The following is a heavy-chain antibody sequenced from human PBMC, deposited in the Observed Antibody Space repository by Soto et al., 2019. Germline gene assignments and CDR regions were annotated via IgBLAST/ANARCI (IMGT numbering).Heavy chain of an antibody. CDR2: IGPKSGDT. CDR3: RRGRSGEIVVFY. Sequence: QVQLVQSGAEVKESGASVKVSCKTSGSTFTSHYIHWVRQAPGQSPEWVGEIGPKSGDTRYAQKFQGRVTRSKDTSNTTVYMESTNLGADDAVVYYCRRGRSGEIVVFYWGQGTLVTVHS. J-gene: IGHJ4*02. CDR1: GSTFTSHY. D-gene: IGHD5-12*01. V-gene: IGHV1-2*01.